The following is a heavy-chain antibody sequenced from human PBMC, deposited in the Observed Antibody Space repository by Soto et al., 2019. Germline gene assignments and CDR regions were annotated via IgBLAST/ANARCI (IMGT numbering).Heavy chain of an antibody. D-gene: IGHD3-10*01. CDR1: GFSLSNARMG. Sequence: SGPTLVNPTETLTLTCTVSGFSLSNARMGVSWIRQPPGNALEWLAHIFSNDEKSYSTSLKSRLTISKDTSKSQVVLTMTNMDPVDTATYYCARIGVRGVRENYYYYMDVWGKGTTVTVSS. J-gene: IGHJ6*03. CDR3: ARIGVRGVRENYYYYMDV. CDR2: IFSNDEK. V-gene: IGHV2-26*01.